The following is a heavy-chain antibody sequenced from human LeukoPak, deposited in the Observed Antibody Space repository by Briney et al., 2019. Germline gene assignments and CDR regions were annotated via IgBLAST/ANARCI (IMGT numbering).Heavy chain of an antibody. D-gene: IGHD5-24*01. CDR1: GLHLHYYV. Sequence: PGGSLRLSCSASGLHLHYYVMMWVRQAPGKGVVWVSYISSSVNTCYYPDSVKGRLTISRENAKHSLYLQIHSLKAEDTAVYYCASWRWLQFWDTFDIWGQGTMVTVSS. J-gene: IGHJ3*02. CDR2: ISSSVNTC. CDR3: ASWRWLQFWDTFDI. V-gene: IGHV3-48*03.